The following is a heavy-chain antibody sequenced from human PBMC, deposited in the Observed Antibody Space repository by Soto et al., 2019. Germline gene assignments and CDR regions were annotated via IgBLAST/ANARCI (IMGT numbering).Heavy chain of an antibody. D-gene: IGHD6-6*01. V-gene: IGHV4-30-4*01. CDR3: ARDEYSSSRYYYYGMDV. J-gene: IGHJ6*02. CDR1: GGSISSGDYY. CDR2: IYYSGSA. Sequence: NPSETLSLTCTVSGGSISSGDYYWSWIRQPPGKCLEWIGYIYYSGSARRYNPSLKSRVTISVDTSKNQFSLKLSSVTAADTAVYYCARDEYSSSRYYYYGMDVWGQGTTVTVYS.